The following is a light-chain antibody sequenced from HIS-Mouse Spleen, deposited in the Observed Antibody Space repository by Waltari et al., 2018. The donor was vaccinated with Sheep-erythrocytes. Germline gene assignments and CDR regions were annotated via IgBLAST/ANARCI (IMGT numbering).Light chain of an antibody. CDR1: SSDARGYNS. CDR2: DVS. J-gene: IGLJ1*01. CDR3: CSYAGSYNHV. V-gene: IGLV2-11*01. Sequence: QSALTPPRPVSGTPGQSVTLSCPGTSSDARGYNSFSWYQHHPGKAPKLMIYDVSRRPSGVPDRFSGSKSGNTASLTISGLQAEDEADYYCCSYAGSYNHVFATGTKVTVL.